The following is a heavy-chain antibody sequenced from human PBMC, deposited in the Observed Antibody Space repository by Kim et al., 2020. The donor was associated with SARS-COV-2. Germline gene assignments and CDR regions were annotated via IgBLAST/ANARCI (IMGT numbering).Heavy chain of an antibody. CDR1: GFSFSNYW. Sequence: GGSLRLSCAASGFSFSNYWMHWVRQAPGKGLVWVSRIKSDGTITTYADSVKGRFTISRDNAKNTLYLQMNSLRVEDTAVYYCARLGMVSTAFDYWGQGTL. J-gene: IGHJ4*02. D-gene: IGHD2-21*01. V-gene: IGHV3-74*01. CDR2: IKSDGTIT. CDR3: ARLGMVSTAFDY.